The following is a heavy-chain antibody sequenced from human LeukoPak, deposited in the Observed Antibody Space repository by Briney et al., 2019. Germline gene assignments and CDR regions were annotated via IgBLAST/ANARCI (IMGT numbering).Heavy chain of an antibody. CDR3: VRDLNVLLDW. J-gene: IGHJ4*02. V-gene: IGHV6-1*01. Sequence: SQTLSLTCAISGDIDSSISDSGSWMRQSLSRGLEYLGRTRYRSTWNTFYSLSVEGRITINADTSRNEVSLRLSSVTPEDTALYYCVRDLNVLLDWGGWGTLVTVSS. CDR2: TRYRSTWNT. CDR1: GDIDSSISDS. D-gene: IGHD3-10*02.